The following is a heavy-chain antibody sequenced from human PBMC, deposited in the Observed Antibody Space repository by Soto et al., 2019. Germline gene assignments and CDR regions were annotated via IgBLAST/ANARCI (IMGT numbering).Heavy chain of an antibody. CDR1: GFIFGSYA. V-gene: IGHV3-23*01. D-gene: IGHD3-3*01. CDR3: GKHDFWSGGGWFDP. CDR2: ISGGGITT. J-gene: IGHJ5*02. Sequence: EVQLLESGGGLVQPGGSLRLSCAASGFIFGSYAMSWVRQAPGKGLEWVSTISGGGITTYYADSVEGRFTISIDTCNNTLFLQMNSLRAGDTSIYYCGKHDFWSGGGWFDPWGQGTQVTVSS.